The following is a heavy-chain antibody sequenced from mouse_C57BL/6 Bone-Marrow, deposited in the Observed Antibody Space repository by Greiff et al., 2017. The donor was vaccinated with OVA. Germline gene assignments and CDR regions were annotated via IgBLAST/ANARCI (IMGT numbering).Heavy chain of an antibody. CDR2: IYPGSGST. D-gene: IGHD1-1*01. J-gene: IGHJ4*01. V-gene: IGHV1-55*01. CDR3: ALITTVVAKDAMDY. Sequence: VQLQQPGAELVKPGASVKMSCKASGYTFTSYWITWVKQRPGQGLEWIGDIYPGSGSTNYNEKFKGKATLTADKSSSTAYMELRSLTSEDSAVYFCALITTVVAKDAMDYWGQGTSVTVSS. CDR1: GYTFTSYW.